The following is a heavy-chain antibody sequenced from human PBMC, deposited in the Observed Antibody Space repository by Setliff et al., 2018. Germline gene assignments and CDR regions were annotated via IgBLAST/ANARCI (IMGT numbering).Heavy chain of an antibody. V-gene: IGHV3-23*01. Sequence: LRLSCAASGFIINSYSMTWVRQAPGKGLEWVSGMYGGGTTFYADSVKGRFTISRDISENTLYLQMDSLRADDTAVYYCAKVHPTPYSIYALDIWGQGTMVTVSS. J-gene: IGHJ3*02. CDR3: AKVHPTPYSIYALDI. CDR1: GFIINSYS. D-gene: IGHD1-26*01. CDR2: MYGGGTT.